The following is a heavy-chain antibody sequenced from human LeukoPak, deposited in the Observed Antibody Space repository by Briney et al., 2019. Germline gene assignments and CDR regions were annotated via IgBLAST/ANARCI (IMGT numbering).Heavy chain of an antibody. CDR3: ARADYDYVWGSYRQYYFDY. CDR1: RFTFSSYW. Sequence: GGALRLSCAASRFTFSSYWMSWVRQAPGKGGEGVGNIKQGGSEKYYVDSVRGRFTISRDKATNSQYLQMNSLRAEDTAVYYCARADYDYVWGSYRQYYFDYWGEGTLVTVSS. CDR2: IKQGGSEK. V-gene: IGHV3-7*01. D-gene: IGHD3-16*02. J-gene: IGHJ4*02.